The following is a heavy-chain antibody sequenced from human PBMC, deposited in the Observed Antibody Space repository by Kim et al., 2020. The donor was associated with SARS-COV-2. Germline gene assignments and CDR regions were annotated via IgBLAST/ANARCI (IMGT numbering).Heavy chain of an antibody. D-gene: IGHD6-19*01. J-gene: IGHJ4*02. CDR3: ARAALGIAVAGI. V-gene: IGHV1-46*01. Sequence: SYAQKFQGRVTMTRETATSTVDMELSSLRSEDTAVYYCARAALGIAVAGIWGQGTLVTVSS.